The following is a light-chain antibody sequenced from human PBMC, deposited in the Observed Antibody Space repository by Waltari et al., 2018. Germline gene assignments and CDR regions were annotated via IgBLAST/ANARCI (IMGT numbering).Light chain of an antibody. CDR3: QQYDKWPRT. V-gene: IGKV3-15*01. Sequence: EIVVTQSPATLSVSPGERATLSCRASQSVSTNFAWYQQKPGQAPSLLIFGASTRATGVPARFSGSGFGTEFTLTISSLQSEDFAVYYCQQYDKWPRTFGQGTKVEIK. CDR1: QSVSTN. J-gene: IGKJ1*01. CDR2: GAS.